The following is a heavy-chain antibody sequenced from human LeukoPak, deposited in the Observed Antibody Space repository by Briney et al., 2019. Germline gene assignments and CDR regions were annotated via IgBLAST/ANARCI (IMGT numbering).Heavy chain of an antibody. V-gene: IGHV1-69*13. CDR1: GGTFISYA. Sequence: SVKVSCKASGGTFISYAISWVRQAPGQGLDWMGGIIPIFGTANYAQKFQGRVTITADESTSTAYMELSSLRSEDTAVYYCARDTWRDNWFDPWGQGTLVTVSS. CDR3: ARDTWRDNWFDP. J-gene: IGHJ5*02. D-gene: IGHD3-3*01. CDR2: IIPIFGTA.